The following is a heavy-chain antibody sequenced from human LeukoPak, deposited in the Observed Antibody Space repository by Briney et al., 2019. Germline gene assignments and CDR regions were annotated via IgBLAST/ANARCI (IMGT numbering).Heavy chain of an antibody. CDR3: ARVGWGGPSYMDV. Sequence: GGSLRLSCAVSDFTFSDHYMSCVRQAPGKGLEWVSSISSSSSYIYYADSVKGRFTISRDNAKNSLYLQMNSLRAEDTAVYYCARVGWGGPSYMDVWGKGTTVTVSS. D-gene: IGHD3-10*01. CDR2: ISSSSSYI. J-gene: IGHJ6*03. CDR1: DFTFSDHY. V-gene: IGHV3-11*06.